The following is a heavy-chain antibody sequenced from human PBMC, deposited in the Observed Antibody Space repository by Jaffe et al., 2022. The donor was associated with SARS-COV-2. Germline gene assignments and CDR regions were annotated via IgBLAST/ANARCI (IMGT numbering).Heavy chain of an antibody. Sequence: QLQLRESGPGLVKPSETLSLTCTVSGGSVSSGVYYWAWIRQSPGKGLEWIGSLYHNEKNFSGNTFYNPSVDSRVFISIGASQSQFSLKLSSVTAADTAVYYCARHVSRDSYVSALQYWGQGILVTVSS. CDR2: LYHNEKNFSGNT. J-gene: IGHJ4*02. CDR3: ARHVSRDSYVSALQY. V-gene: IGHV4-39*01. D-gene: IGHD3-16*01. CDR1: GGSVSSGVYY.